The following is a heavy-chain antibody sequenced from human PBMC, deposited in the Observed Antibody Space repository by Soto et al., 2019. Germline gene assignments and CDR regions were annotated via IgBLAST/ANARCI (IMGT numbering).Heavy chain of an antibody. Sequence: QVQLVQSGAEVKKPGSSVKVSCKASGGTFSSYAISWVRQAPGQGLEWMGGIIPIFGTANYAQKFQGRVTITADESTSTAYMELSSLRSEDTAVYYCARVLTGDSNDVGGWFDPSGQGTLVTVSS. J-gene: IGHJ5*02. CDR2: IIPIFGTA. D-gene: IGHD1-1*01. V-gene: IGHV1-69*01. CDR3: ARVLTGDSNDVGGWFDP. CDR1: GGTFSSYA.